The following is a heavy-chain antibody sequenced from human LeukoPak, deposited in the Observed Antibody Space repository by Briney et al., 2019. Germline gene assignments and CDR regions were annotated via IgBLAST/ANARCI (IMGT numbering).Heavy chain of an antibody. J-gene: IGHJ6*02. V-gene: IGHV4-30-4*01. CDR2: IYYSGNT. D-gene: IGHD2-2*01. CDR3: ARGYCSSTSCYLLHYYYYGMDV. Sequence: SETLSLTCTVSGGSISSGDYYWSWIRQPPGKGLEWIGYIYYSGNTYYNPSLKSRVTISVDTSKNQFSLKLSSVTAADTAVYYCARGYCSSTSCYLLHYYYYGMDVWGQGTTVTVSS. CDR1: GGSISSGDYY.